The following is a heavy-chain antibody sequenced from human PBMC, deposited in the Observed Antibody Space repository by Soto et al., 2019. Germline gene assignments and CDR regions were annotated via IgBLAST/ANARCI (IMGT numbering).Heavy chain of an antibody. J-gene: IGHJ4*02. CDR2: IYYSGST. V-gene: IGHV4-59*01. CDR3: ARVGHLWFGELLYYYFDY. CDR1: GGYISSYY. Sequence: SGTLSLTFTFSGGYISSYYWSWIRQPPGKGLEWIGYIYYSGSTNYNPSLKSRVTISVDTSKNQFSLKLSSVTAADTAVYYCARVGHLWFGELLYYYFDYWGQGNLVTGSS. D-gene: IGHD3-10*01.